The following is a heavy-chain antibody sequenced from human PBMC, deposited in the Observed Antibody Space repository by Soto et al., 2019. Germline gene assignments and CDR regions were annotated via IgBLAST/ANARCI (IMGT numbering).Heavy chain of an antibody. D-gene: IGHD3-3*01. V-gene: IGHV3-48*01. CDR1: GFTFSSYS. Sequence: GGSLRLSCAASGFTFSSYSMNWVRQAPGKGLEWVSYISSSSSTIYYADSVKGRFTISRDNAKNSLYLQMNSSVTAADTAVYYCAANYDFWSGYPKYYYMDVWGKGTTVTVSS. J-gene: IGHJ6*03. CDR2: ISSSSSTI. CDR3: AANYDFWSGYPKYYYMDV.